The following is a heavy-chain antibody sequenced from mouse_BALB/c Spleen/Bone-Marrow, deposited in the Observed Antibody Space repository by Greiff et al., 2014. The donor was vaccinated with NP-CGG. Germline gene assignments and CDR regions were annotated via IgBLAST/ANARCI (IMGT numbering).Heavy chain of an antibody. Sequence: VQLQESGAELARPGASVKLSCKASGYTFTSYWMQWVKQRPGQGLEWIGAIYPGDGDTRYTQKFKGKATLTADKSSSTAYMQLSSLASEDSAVYYCARGDYDYDDWFAYWGQRTLVTVSA. CDR2: IYPGDGDT. D-gene: IGHD2-4*01. CDR3: ARGDYDYDDWFAY. J-gene: IGHJ3*01. CDR1: GYTFTSYW. V-gene: IGHV1-87*01.